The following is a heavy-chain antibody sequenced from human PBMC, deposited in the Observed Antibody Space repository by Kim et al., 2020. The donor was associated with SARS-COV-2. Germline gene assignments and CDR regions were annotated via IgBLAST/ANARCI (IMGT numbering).Heavy chain of an antibody. J-gene: IGHJ5*02. D-gene: IGHD3-10*01. CDR3: AKEVDYYDSGTYYNNWFDP. V-gene: IGHV3-23*01. CDR1: GFTFSSYA. Sequence: GGSLRLSCAASGFTFSSYAMSWVRQAPGKGLEWVSAISGSGGSTYYADSVKGRFTISRDNSKNTLYLQMNSLRAGDTAVYYCAKEVDYYDSGTYYNNWFDPWGQGTLVTVSS. CDR2: ISGSGGST.